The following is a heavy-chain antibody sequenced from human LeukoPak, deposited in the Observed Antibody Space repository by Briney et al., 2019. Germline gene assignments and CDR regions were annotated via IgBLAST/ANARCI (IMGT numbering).Heavy chain of an antibody. CDR1: GYSISSGYY. Sequence: SETLSLTCTVSGYSISSGYYWGWIRQPPGKGLEWIGSIYHSGSTYYNPSLKSRVTISVDTSKNQFSLKLSSVTAADTAVYYGARDRGPAAAIFDYWGQGTLVTVSS. V-gene: IGHV4-38-2*02. CDR2: IYHSGST. CDR3: ARDRGPAAAIFDY. D-gene: IGHD2-2*01. J-gene: IGHJ4*02.